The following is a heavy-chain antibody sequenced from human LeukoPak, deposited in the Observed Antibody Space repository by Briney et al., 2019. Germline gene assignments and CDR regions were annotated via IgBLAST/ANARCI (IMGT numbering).Heavy chain of an antibody. V-gene: IGHV4-59*01. CDR2: IYYSEST. CDR3: ARVLFLGYCSSTSCYDDAFDI. CDR1: GGSISSYY. J-gene: IGHJ3*02. Sequence: KPSENLSLTCTVSGGSISSYYWSWIRQPPGEGLEWIGDIYYSESTNYNPSLKSRVTISVDTSKNQFSLKLSSVTAADTAVYYCARVLFLGYCSSTSCYDDAFDIWGQGTMVTVSS. D-gene: IGHD2-2*01.